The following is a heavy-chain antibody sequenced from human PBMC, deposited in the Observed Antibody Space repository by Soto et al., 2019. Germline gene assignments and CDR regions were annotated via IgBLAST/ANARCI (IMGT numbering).Heavy chain of an antibody. CDR3: VRGVIH. CDR2: IDYRGST. D-gene: IGHD6-13*01. J-gene: IGHJ4*02. CDR1: GGFISSGGYY. Sequence: QVQLQESGPGLVKPSQTLSLTCTVSGGFISSGGYYWSWIRQHPGKGLEWIGYIDYRGSTDYSPSRXGXXTISLDTSKNQFSLKLSSVTAADTAVYFCVRGVIHWRLGTLVTVSS. V-gene: IGHV4-31*03.